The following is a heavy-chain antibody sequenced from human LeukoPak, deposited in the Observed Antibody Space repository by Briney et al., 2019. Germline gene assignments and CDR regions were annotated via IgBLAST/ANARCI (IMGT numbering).Heavy chain of an antibody. V-gene: IGHV3-73*01. CDR2: IRNKDNSYAT. Sequence: GGSLRLSCAASGFIFSSSTIQWVRQASGKGLEWIGRIRNKDNSYATAYVASVKGRFTISRENAKNSLYLQMNSLRAEDTAVYYCARTPPSYSGGYYDYWGQGTLVTVSS. D-gene: IGHD1-26*01. CDR1: GFIFSSST. J-gene: IGHJ4*02. CDR3: ARTPPSYSGGYYDY.